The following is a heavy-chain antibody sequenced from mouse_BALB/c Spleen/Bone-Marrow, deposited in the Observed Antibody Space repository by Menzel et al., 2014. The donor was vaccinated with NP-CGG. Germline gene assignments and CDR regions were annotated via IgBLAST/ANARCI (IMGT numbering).Heavy chain of an antibody. J-gene: IGHJ2*01. CDR1: GYTFTDYT. Sequence: QLKESGAELASPGASVKMSCKASGYTFTDYTIQWVRQRPGQGLEWIGYVNPRSGYANYNQKFKDKATLTADKSSSTAFMQLSSLTSEDSAVYYWARPKGFALDYWGQGTALTVSS. CDR3: ARPKGFALDY. CDR2: VNPRSGYA. V-gene: IGHV1-4*01.